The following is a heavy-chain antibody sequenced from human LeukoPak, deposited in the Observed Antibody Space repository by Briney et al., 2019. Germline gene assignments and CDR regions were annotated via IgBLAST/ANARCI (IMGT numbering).Heavy chain of an antibody. D-gene: IGHD3-22*01. V-gene: IGHV3-23*01. CDR1: GFTFGSYA. CDR3: AGPNSSGYHDAFDI. CDR2: ISGSGGST. Sequence: QPGGSLRLSCAASGFTFGSYAMSWVRQAPGKGLEWVSAISGSGGSTNYADSVKGRFTISRDNSKNTLYLQMNSLRAEDTAVYYCAGPNSSGYHDAFDIWGQGTMVTVSS. J-gene: IGHJ3*02.